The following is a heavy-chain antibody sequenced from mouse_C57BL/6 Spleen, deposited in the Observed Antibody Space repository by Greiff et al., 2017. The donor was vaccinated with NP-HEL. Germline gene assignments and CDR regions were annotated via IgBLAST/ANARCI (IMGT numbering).Heavy chain of an antibody. CDR1: GFTFSDYG. J-gene: IGHJ4*01. CDR3: ARNGNFFMDY. V-gene: IGHV5-17*01. CDR2: ISSGSSTI. Sequence: EVNLVESGGGLVKPGGSLKLSCAASGFTFSDYGMHWVRQAPEKGLEWVAYISSGSSTIYYADTVKGRFTISRDNAKNTLFLQMTSLRSEDTAMYYCARNGNFFMDYWGQGTSVTVSS. D-gene: IGHD2-1*01.